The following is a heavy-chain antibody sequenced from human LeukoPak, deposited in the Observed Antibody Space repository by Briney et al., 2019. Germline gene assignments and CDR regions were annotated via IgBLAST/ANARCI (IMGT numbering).Heavy chain of an antibody. V-gene: IGHV4-59*01. CDR2: IYYSGST. CDR3: ARRAAAYYYYGMDV. CDR1: GGSISSYY. D-gene: IGHD6-13*01. Sequence: SETLSLTCTVSGGSISSYYWSWIRQPPGKGLEWIGYIYYSGSTNYNPSLKSRVTISVDTSKNQFSLKLSSVTAADTAMYYCARRAAAYYYYGMDVWGQGTTVIVSS. J-gene: IGHJ6*02.